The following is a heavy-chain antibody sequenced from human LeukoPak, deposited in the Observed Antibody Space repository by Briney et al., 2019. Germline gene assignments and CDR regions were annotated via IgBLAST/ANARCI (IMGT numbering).Heavy chain of an antibody. CDR3: ARGRWNDDRRYANNWFDP. CDR2: ITSGSSTI. D-gene: IGHD1-1*01. CDR1: GFTFSSYA. Sequence: GGSLRLSCAASGFTFSSYAMSWVRQAPGKGLEWVSYITSGSSTIYYPDSVKGRFTISRDNAKNSLYLQMNSLRAEDTALYHCARGRWNDDRRYANNWFDPWGQGTLVTVSS. V-gene: IGHV3-48*04. J-gene: IGHJ5*02.